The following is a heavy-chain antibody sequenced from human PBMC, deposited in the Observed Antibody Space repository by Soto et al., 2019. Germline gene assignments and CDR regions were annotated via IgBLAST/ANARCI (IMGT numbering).Heavy chain of an antibody. CDR2: ISGSGHAT. V-gene: IGHV3-23*01. Sequence: EVKSLESGGGLVPPGASARLSCITSGFIFDNYAMSWVRQSPGRGLEWVAAISGSGHATYYTQSVQGRFIISRDKSKKTVFLQMHNLRAEDTAVYYCAKGRYFDSSGGCANYWGLGTLVTVSS. D-gene: IGHD3-22*01. J-gene: IGHJ4*02. CDR3: AKGRYFDSSGGCANY. CDR1: GFIFDNYA.